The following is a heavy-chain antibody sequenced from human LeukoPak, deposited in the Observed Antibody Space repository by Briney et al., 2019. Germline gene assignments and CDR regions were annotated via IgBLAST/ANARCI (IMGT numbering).Heavy chain of an antibody. V-gene: IGHV1-24*01. D-gene: IGHD6-13*01. CDR1: GYTLTELS. J-gene: IGHJ4*02. CDR2: FDPEDGET. Sequence: ASVKVSCKVSGYTLTELSMHWVRQAPGKGLEWMGGFDPEDGETIYAQKFRGRVTMTEDTSTDTAYLELSSLRSEDTAVYYCATAGYSSRFVVDCWGQGTLVTVSS. CDR3: ATAGYSSRFVVDC.